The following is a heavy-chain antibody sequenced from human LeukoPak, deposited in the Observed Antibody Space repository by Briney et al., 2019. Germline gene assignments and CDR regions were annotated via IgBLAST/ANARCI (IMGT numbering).Heavy chain of an antibody. CDR1: GFTFSSYW. J-gene: IGHJ4*02. CDR2: IKGDGSST. V-gene: IGHV3-74*01. D-gene: IGHD5-18*01. CDR3: ARDGYSFGHDFDY. Sequence: GGSLRLSCAASGFTFSSYWMHWVRHTPGKGLVWVSRIKGDGSSTSYADSVKGRFTISRDNAKNTLYLQMNSLRAGDTAVYYCARDGYSFGHDFDYWGQGTLVTVSS.